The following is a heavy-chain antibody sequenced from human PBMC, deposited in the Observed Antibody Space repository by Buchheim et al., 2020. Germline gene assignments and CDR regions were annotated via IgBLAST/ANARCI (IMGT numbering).Heavy chain of an antibody. D-gene: IGHD6-19*01. J-gene: IGHJ4*02. CDR1: GFSLTTYG. V-gene: IGHV3-23*04. CDR2: INGDAT. Sequence: DVQLVESGGGLVQPEGSLRPSCAASGFSLTTYGMSWVRQAPGKGLEWVSAINGDATYYADSVKGRFTTSIDRSKNTVSLQVNSLRADDTAVYYCGKESLSRGWYTIEHWGQGTL. CDR3: GKESLSRGWYTIEH.